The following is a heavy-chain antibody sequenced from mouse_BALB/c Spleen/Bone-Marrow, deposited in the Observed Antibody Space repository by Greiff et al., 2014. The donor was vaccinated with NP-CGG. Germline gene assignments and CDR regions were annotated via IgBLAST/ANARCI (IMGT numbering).Heavy chain of an antibody. CDR3: ARSGERYGAMDY. D-gene: IGHD1-1*02. CDR2: ISNGGTYT. CDR1: GFTFSDFY. Sequence: EVQRVESGGGLVKPGGSLKLSCAASGFTFSDFYMFWFRQTPEKRLKWVATISNGGTYTYYPDSVKGRFTISRDNAKNNLYLQMSSLKSEDTAMYYCARSGERYGAMDYWGQGTSVTVTS. J-gene: IGHJ4*01. V-gene: IGHV5-4*02.